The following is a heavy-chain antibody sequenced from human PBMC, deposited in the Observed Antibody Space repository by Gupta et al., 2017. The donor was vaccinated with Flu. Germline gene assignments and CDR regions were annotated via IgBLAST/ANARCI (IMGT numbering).Heavy chain of an antibody. CDR2: SHTNGGT. J-gene: IGHJ4*02. CDR1: GGSISVHY. Sequence: QVQLQESGPGLVKPSETLSLTCAVSGGSISVHYWTWIRRPAGGGLEWIGRSHTNGGTNYNPSLKSRLTMSVDMSKNQFSLNLRSVTAADSAVYYCARDNPPGSASSFDYWGQGILVTVSS. CDR3: ARDNPPGSASSFDY. D-gene: IGHD3-10*01. V-gene: IGHV4-4*07.